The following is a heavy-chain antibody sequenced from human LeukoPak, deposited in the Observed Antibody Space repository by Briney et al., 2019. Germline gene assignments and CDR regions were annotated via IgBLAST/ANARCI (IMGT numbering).Heavy chain of an antibody. CDR2: INWNGGST. J-gene: IGHJ6*03. CDR1: GFTFDDYG. V-gene: IGHV3-20*04. CDR3: ARASARASYYCMDV. Sequence: GGSLRLSCAASGFTFDDYGMSWVRQAPGKGLEWVSGINWNGGSTDYADSVKGRFTISRDNAKNSLSLQMNSLRAEDTALYYCARASARASYYCMDVWGIGTTVTVSS. D-gene: IGHD2-15*01.